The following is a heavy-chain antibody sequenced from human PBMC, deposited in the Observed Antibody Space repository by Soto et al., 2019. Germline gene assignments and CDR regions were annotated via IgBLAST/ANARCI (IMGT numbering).Heavy chain of an antibody. CDR1: GFTLSDHY. Sequence: PGGSLRLSCAGSGFTLSDHYIDWVRQAPGKGLEWVGRSRDKAQGYSTAYAASVKGRFTTSRDNAKSSVYLQMNSLRAEDTAVYYCAREGALKPFSSWGQGALVTVSS. CDR2: SRDKAQGYST. CDR3: AREGALKPFSS. V-gene: IGHV3-72*01. J-gene: IGHJ5*02.